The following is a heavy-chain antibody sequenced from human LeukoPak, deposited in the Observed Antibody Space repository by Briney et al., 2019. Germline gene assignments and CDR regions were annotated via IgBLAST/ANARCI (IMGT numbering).Heavy chain of an antibody. CDR3: ARADYQKLPVIGY. D-gene: IGHD4-11*01. CDR1: GYTFTGYY. V-gene: IGHV1-2*02. CDR2: INPNSGGT. Sequence: ASVKVSCKASGYTFTGYYMHWVRQAPGQGLEWMGWINPNSGGTNYAQKFQGRLTMTRDTSITTAYMGLSRLRSDDTAVYYCARADYQKLPVIGYWGQGTLVTVSS. J-gene: IGHJ4*02.